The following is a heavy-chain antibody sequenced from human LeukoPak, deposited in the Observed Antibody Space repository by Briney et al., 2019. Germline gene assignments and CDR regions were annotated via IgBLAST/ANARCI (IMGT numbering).Heavy chain of an antibody. CDR3: AKGVGGAANYYYMDV. J-gene: IGHJ6*03. V-gene: IGHV3-30-3*01. Sequence: GGSLRLSCAASGFTFSNYAMHWVRQVPGKGLEWVAVISYDGSIKYYADSEKGRFTISRDNSKNTLYLQMNSLRAEDTAVYYCAKGVGGAANYYYMDVWGKGTTVTVSS. CDR1: GFTFSNYA. D-gene: IGHD3-16*01. CDR2: ISYDGSIK.